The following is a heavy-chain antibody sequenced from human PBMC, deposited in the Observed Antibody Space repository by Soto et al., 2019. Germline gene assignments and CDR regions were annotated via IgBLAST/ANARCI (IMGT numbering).Heavy chain of an antibody. J-gene: IGHJ4*02. Sequence: GGSLRLSCVASGFTFSSYAMSWVRQPPGKGMQWVSTISGRDGSTSYADSVEGRFTISRDNPKNTLYLQMNSLRADDTAIYYCAKGVRAGNSDLDFWGQGTLVTVSS. CDR3: AKGVRAGNSDLDF. D-gene: IGHD1-7*01. CDR1: GFTFSSYA. CDR2: ISGRDGST. V-gene: IGHV3-23*01.